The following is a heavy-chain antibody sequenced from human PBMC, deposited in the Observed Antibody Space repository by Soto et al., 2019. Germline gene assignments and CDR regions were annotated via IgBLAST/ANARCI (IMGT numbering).Heavy chain of an antibody. CDR1: GYIFTTYS. D-gene: IGHD6-25*01. J-gene: IGHJ4*02. CDR2: VDPRDGST. Sequence: QVQLVQSGAEMKRPGASVILSCKASGYIFTTYSIHWVRQTAGQGLEWMAKVDPRDGSTGYAQKFRGSVYMAWDTSTGTVSMEVSSLTSDDTATYYCARVRSSGREFDYWGQGTQVTVSS. V-gene: IGHV1-46*01. CDR3: ARVRSSGREFDY.